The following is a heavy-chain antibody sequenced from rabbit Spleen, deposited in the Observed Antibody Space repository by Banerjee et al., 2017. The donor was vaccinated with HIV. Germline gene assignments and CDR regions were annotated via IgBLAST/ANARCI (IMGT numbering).Heavy chain of an antibody. CDR1: GFDLSNYYY. Sequence: QSLEESGGDLVKPGASLTLTCTASGFDLSNYYYMYWVRQAPGKGLEWIGCIYTGGSGGIYYASWAIGRFTISKASSTTVTLQMTSLTAADTATYLCARDLVGVIGWNFNLWGQGTLVTVS. CDR3: ARDLVGVIGWNFNL. J-gene: IGHJ4*01. V-gene: IGHV1S40*01. D-gene: IGHD1-1*01. CDR2: IYTGGSGGI.